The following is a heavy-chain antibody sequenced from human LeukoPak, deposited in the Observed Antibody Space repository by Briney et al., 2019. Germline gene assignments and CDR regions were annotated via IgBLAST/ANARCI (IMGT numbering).Heavy chain of an antibody. J-gene: IGHJ1*01. Sequence: GGSLRLSCATSGFTFSRHWMSWVRQAPGKGLEWVANINQDGSGKYYVDSVKGRFTITRDNAKNSLYLQMNSLRSEDTAIYYCAEGTTGWGQGTLVTVSS. CDR1: GFTFSRHW. CDR2: INQDGSGK. V-gene: IGHV3-7*01. D-gene: IGHD1-1*01. CDR3: AEGTTG.